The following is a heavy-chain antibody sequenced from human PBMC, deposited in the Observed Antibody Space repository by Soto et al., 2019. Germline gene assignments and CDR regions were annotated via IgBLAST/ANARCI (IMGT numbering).Heavy chain of an antibody. CDR3: AKTYYRNYYYYYGLDV. V-gene: IGHV3-23*01. J-gene: IGHJ6*02. CDR2: ISSSSGVT. Sequence: EVQLLESGGGLVQPGGSLRLSCAAYGFTFTNYAMSWVRQAPGKGLEWVSTISSSSGVTYYADSVKGRFTISRDTSKNTLYLQVNSLRAEDTAVYYCAKTYYRNYYYYYGLDVWGQGTTVTVSS. CDR1: GFTFTNYA. D-gene: IGHD4-4*01.